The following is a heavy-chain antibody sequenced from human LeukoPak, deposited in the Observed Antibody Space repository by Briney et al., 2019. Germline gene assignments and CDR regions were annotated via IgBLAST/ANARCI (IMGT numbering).Heavy chain of an antibody. CDR2: ISGCGDST. Sequence: GGSLRLSCVASGFTFSSYAMSWVRQAPGKGLEGVSLISGCGDSTYHAVSVKGRFTISRDNTKNTLYLQMNSLRAEDSAIYYCAKAPMEDSWYVHFDFWGQGTLVTVSS. CDR3: AKAPMEDSWYVHFDF. J-gene: IGHJ4*02. D-gene: IGHD6-13*01. CDR1: GFTFSSYA. V-gene: IGHV3-23*01.